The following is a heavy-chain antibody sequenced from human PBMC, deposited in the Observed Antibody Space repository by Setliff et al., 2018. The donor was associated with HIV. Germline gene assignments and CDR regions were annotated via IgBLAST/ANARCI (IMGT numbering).Heavy chain of an antibody. J-gene: IGHJ3*02. CDR2: IYHSGRT. Sequence: SETLSLTCAVSGYSISSGYYWGWIRQPPGKGLEWIGSIYHSGRTYYNPSLKGRVTISVDTSKNQFSLKLSSVTAADTAVYYCARSRPFVDIWGQGTMVTV. CDR1: GYSISSGYY. CDR3: ARSRPFVDI. V-gene: IGHV4-38-2*01.